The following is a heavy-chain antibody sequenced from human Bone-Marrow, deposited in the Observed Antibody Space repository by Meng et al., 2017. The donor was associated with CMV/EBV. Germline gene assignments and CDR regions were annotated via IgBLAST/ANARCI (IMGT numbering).Heavy chain of an antibody. CDR3: ARDANSYGYGWFDP. D-gene: IGHD5-18*01. Sequence: AGLTSSIYSTRCVRQPPGNVLEWVSSISSSSRYIYYADSVKGRLTISRDNAKNSLYLQMNSLRAEDTAVYYCARDANSYGYGWFDPWGQGTLVTVSS. J-gene: IGHJ5*02. V-gene: IGHV3-21*01. CDR1: GLTSSIYS. CDR2: ISSSSRYI.